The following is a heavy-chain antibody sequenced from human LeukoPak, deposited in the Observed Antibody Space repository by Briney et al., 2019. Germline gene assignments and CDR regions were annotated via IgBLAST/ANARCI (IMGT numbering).Heavy chain of an antibody. D-gene: IGHD2-15*01. Sequence: SETLSLTCAVYGGSFSGYYWSWIRQPAGKGLEWIGRIYTSGSTNYNPSLKSRVTMSVDTSKNQFSLKLSSVTAADTAVYYCAREAVPLGYCSGGSCARGDAFDIWGQGTMVTVSS. V-gene: IGHV4-4*07. J-gene: IGHJ3*02. CDR1: GGSFSGYY. CDR2: IYTSGST. CDR3: AREAVPLGYCSGGSCARGDAFDI.